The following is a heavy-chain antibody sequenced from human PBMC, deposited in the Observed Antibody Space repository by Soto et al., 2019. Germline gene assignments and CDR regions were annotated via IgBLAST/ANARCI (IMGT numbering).Heavy chain of an antibody. Sequence: PSETLSLTCTVSGGSISSSTYYWGWMRQPPGKGLEWIASFFVGGNTYYSPSLKSRVTMSVDTSKNHFSLKLISVTTADTAVYFCAREGNLGRWIQPLDSWGQGTLVTVSS. D-gene: IGHD2-2*03. V-gene: IGHV4-39*07. CDR2: FFVGGNT. CDR1: GGSISSSTYY. CDR3: AREGNLGRWIQPLDS. J-gene: IGHJ4*02.